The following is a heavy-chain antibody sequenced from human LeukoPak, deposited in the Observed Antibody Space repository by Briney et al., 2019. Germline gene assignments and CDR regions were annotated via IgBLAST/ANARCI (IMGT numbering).Heavy chain of an antibody. V-gene: IGHV3-74*01. CDR2: MNTDGTRI. Sequence: GGSLRLSCAASGFTFSRYWMHWVRQAPGKGLVWVSRMNTDGTRIDYADSVKGRFTISRDNAKDTLYLQMNSLGVEDTAVYFRASDFTGRDDYWGQGTLVSVSS. D-gene: IGHD2-8*02. CDR1: GFTFSRYW. CDR3: ASDFTGRDDY. J-gene: IGHJ4*02.